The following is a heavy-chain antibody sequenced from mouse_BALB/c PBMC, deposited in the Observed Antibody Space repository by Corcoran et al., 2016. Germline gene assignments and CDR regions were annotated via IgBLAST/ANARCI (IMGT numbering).Heavy chain of an antibody. V-gene: IGHV1S136*01. J-gene: IGHJ3*01. CDR2: INPYNDGT. D-gene: IGHD1-1*01. Sequence: EVQLQQSGPELVKPGASVKMSCKASGYTFTSYVMHWVKQKPGQGLEWIGYINPYNDGTKYNEKFKGKATLTSDQSSSTAYMELSSLTSADSAVYYCARPLRNAWFADWGQGTLVTVSA. CDR3: ARPLRNAWFAD. CDR1: GYTFTSYV.